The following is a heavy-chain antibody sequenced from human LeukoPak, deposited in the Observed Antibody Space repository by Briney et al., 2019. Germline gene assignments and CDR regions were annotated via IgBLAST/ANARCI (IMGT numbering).Heavy chain of an antibody. CDR2: INEDGSGT. CDR3: ARVWQSAGDY. V-gene: IGHV3-7*05. Sequence: GGSLRLSCAGSGFTFSNYWMSWVRQAPGKGLEWVANINEDGSGTDYVDSVKGRFTISRDNAKNSLYLHMDSLRAEDTAVYYCARVWQSAGDYWGQGTLDTVSS. J-gene: IGHJ4*02. CDR1: GFTFSNYW. D-gene: IGHD6-25*01.